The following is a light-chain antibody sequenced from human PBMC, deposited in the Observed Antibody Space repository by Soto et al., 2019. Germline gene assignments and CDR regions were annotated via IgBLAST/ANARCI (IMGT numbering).Light chain of an antibody. CDR2: GNS. CDR1: SSNIGAGYD. Sequence: QSVLTQPPSVSGAPGQRVTISCTGSSSNIGAGYDVHWYQQLPGTAPKLLIYGNSNRPSGLPDRFSGSKSGTSASLAITGLQAGDEADYYCQSYDSSLSGYVFGTGTKLTVL. V-gene: IGLV1-40*01. J-gene: IGLJ1*01. CDR3: QSYDSSLSGYV.